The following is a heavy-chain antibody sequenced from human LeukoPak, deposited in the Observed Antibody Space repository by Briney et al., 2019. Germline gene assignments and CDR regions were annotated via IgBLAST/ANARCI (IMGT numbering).Heavy chain of an antibody. CDR3: ASSTTPSRAAYSSSWFHFDY. CDR2: IYYSGST. V-gene: IGHV4-59*12. Sequence: PSETLSLTCTVSGGSISSYYWSWIRQPPGEGLEWIGYIYYSGSTNYNPSLKSRVTISVDTSKNQFSLKLSSVTAADTAVYYCASSTTPSRAAYSSSWFHFDYWGQGTLVTVSS. CDR1: GGSISSYY. J-gene: IGHJ4*02. D-gene: IGHD6-13*01.